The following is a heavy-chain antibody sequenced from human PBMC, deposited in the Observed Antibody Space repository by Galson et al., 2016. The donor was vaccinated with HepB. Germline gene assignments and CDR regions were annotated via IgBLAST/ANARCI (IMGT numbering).Heavy chain of an antibody. CDR1: GFSFSNAW. Sequence: SLRLSCAASGFSFSNAWMSWVRQAPGKGLEWVGRIKSKKDGGTTDYAAPVKGRFTISRDDSKNTLYLQMTSLKTEDTGVYYCSTEEGALAHWGQGTLVTVSS. D-gene: IGHD3-16*01. V-gene: IGHV3-15*01. CDR2: IKSKKDGGTT. CDR3: STEEGALAH. J-gene: IGHJ4*02.